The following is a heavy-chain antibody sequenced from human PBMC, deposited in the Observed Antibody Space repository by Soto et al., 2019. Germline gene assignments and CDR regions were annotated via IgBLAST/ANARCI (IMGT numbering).Heavy chain of an antibody. J-gene: IGHJ6*02. Sequence: SETLSLTCAVYGGSFSDYYWNWIRQPPGKGLEWIGEINHSGSTNYNPSLKSRVTISVDTSKNQFSLKLNSVTAADTAVYYCARGEVGATTGYYYYDMDVWGQGTTVTVS. D-gene: IGHD1-26*01. CDR3: ARGEVGATTGYYYYDMDV. CDR2: INHSGST. V-gene: IGHV4-34*01. CDR1: GGSFSDYY.